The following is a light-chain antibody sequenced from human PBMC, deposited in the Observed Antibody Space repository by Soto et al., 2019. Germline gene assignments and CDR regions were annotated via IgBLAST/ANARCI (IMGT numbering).Light chain of an antibody. Sequence: DVQMNQPPYSLAASVGDRVTITCPTSQSIGTYLNWYQQKIGTAPKLLIYAASSLQSGVPSRCSGSGSGTDFTLTISSLQPEDFATYFCQLSLTTPYIFGQGTKVEIK. J-gene: IGKJ2*01. V-gene: IGKV1-39*01. CDR1: QSIGTY. CDR3: QLSLTTPYI. CDR2: AAS.